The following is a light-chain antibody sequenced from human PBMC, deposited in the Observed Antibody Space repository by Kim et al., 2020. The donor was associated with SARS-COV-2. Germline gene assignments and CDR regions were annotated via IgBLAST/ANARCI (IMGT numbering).Light chain of an antibody. CDR3: KSRDSSGNLLV. CDR2: GKN. CDR1: ILRTYY. Sequence: SSELTQDPAVSVALGQTVRITCQGDILRTYYASWYQQKPGQAPVLVIFGKNNRPSGIPDRFSGSSSGNTASLTITGAQAEDEADYYCKSRDSSGNLLVFG. J-gene: IGLJ2*01. V-gene: IGLV3-19*01.